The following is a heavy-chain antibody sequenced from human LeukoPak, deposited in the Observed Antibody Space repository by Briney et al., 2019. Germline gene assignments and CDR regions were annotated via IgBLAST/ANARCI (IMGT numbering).Heavy chain of an antibody. CDR2: ISTSGGST. CDR3: ANTRILGAMILGEF. Sequence: GGSLRLSCAASGLPFSSHGLSWVRQAPGMGLEWVSSISTSGGSTYYADSVKGRFTISRDNTKNTLYLHMNSLRAEDTALYYCANTRILGAMILGEFWGQGTLVTVSS. D-gene: IGHD1-26*01. V-gene: IGHV3-23*01. CDR1: GLPFSSHG. J-gene: IGHJ4*02.